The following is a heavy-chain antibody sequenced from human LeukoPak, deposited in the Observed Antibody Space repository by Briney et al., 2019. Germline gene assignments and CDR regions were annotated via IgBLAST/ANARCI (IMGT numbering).Heavy chain of an antibody. J-gene: IGHJ5*02. D-gene: IGHD4-17*01. CDR3: ARDLGGYDYGDYVGNWFDP. CDR2: INSDGSST. CDR1: GFTFSSYW. Sequence: SGGSLRLSCAASGFTFSSYWMHWVRQAPGKGLVWVSRINSDGSSTSYADSVKGRFTISRDNAKNTLYPQMNSLRAEDTAVYYCARDLGGYDYGDYVGNWFDPWGQGTLVTVSS. V-gene: IGHV3-74*01.